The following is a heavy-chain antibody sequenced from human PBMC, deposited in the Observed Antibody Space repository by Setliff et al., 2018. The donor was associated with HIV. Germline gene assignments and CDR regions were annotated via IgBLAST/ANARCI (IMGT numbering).Heavy chain of an antibody. CDR3: ARAPTGVTNAFDI. J-gene: IGHJ3*02. D-gene: IGHD2-8*02. Sequence: TLSLTCTVSCGSISSGIYYWIWIRQPAGKGLEWIGHVYTTGGTNYNPSLESRLTISVDTSRNQFSLRLSSVTAADTAVYYCARAPTGVTNAFDIWGQGTMVTVSS. CDR1: CGSISSGIYY. CDR2: VYTTGGT. V-gene: IGHV4-61*09.